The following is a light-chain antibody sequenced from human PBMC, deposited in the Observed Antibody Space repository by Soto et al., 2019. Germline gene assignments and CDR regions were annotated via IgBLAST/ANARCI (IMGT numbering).Light chain of an antibody. CDR3: QSYDSSLSGSNYV. V-gene: IGLV1-40*01. Sequence: QAVVTPPPPVFGAPREGGTHSFTGGSPKNKPGYDVHWYQQLPGTAPKLLIYGNSNRPSGVPDRFSGSKSGTSASLAITGLQAEDEADYYCQSYDSSLSGSNYVFGTGTKVTVL. CDR1: SPKNKPGYD. CDR2: GNS. J-gene: IGLJ1*01.